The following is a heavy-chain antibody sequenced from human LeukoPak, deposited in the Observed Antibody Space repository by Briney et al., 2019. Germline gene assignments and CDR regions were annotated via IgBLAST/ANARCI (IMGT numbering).Heavy chain of an antibody. J-gene: IGHJ4*02. Sequence: PSETLSLTCAVYGGSFSGYYWSWIRQPAGKGLEWIGRIYTSGSTNYNPSLKSRVTMSVDTSKNQFSLKLSSVTAADTAVYYCARSYYDSSGYYLSPTIDFDYWGQGTLVTVSS. D-gene: IGHD3-22*01. CDR1: GGSFSGYY. CDR2: IYTSGST. V-gene: IGHV4-59*10. CDR3: ARSYYDSSGYYLSPTIDFDY.